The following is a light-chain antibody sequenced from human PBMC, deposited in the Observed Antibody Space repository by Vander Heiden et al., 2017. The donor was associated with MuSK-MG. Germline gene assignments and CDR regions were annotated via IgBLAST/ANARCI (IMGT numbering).Light chain of an antibody. CDR1: NIGSKS. J-gene: IGLJ2*01. V-gene: IGLV3-21*02. Sequence: SYVLTQPPSVSVAPGQTARITCGGNNIGSKSVHGYQQKPGQAPVLLVYDDRARPSGIPERFSGSNSGNTATLTISRVEAGDEADYYCQVWESSSDHVVFGGGTKLTVL. CDR3: QVWESSSDHVV. CDR2: DDR.